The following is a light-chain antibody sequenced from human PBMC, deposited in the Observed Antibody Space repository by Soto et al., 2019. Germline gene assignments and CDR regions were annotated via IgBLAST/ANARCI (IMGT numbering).Light chain of an antibody. CDR1: QGIGNS. V-gene: IGKV1-16*01. CDR3: QHYYNYPYT. J-gene: IGKJ3*01. CDR2: GAS. Sequence: DIQMTQSPSSLSASVGDRVTITCRASQGIGNSVAWFQQKPGKAPQSLMYGASTLQSGVPSRFSGSGSGTDFTLTINNLQPEDFATYYCQHYYNYPYTFGPGTKVDV.